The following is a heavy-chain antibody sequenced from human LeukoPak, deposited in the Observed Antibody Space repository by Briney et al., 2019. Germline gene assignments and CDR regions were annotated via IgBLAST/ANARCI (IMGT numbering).Heavy chain of an antibody. D-gene: IGHD3-3*01. CDR2: IYHSGST. V-gene: IGHV4-30-2*01. J-gene: IGHJ4*02. Sequence: KASQTLSLTCTVSGGSISSGGYYWSWIRQPPGKGLEWIGYIYHSGSTNYNPSLKSRVTISVDTSKNQFSLKLSSVTAADTAVYYCASGSGYSPYDYWGQGTLVTVSS. CDR3: ASGSGYSPYDY. CDR1: GGSISSGGYY.